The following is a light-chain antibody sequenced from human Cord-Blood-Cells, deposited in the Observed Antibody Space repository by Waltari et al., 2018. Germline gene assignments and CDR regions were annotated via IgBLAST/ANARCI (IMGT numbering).Light chain of an antibody. CDR2: GAS. J-gene: IGKJ2*01. CDR1: QNVSSN. CDR3: QQYNNWPYT. Sequence: EIVMTQSPATLSVSPGERAPLSCSASQNVSSNLAWYQQKPGQAPRLLIYGASTRATGIPARFSGSGSGTEFTLTISSLQSEDFAVYYCQQYNNWPYTFGQGTKLEIK. V-gene: IGKV3-15*01.